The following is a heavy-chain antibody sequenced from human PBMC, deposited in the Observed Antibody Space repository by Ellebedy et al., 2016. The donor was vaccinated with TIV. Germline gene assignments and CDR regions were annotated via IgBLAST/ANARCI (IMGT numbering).Heavy chain of an antibody. J-gene: IGHJ4*02. CDR3: AMHTYPRDLVY. CDR1: GYTFTSYD. CDR2: INPNSGGT. Sequence: ASVKVSCKASGYTFTSYDINWVRQATGQGLEWMGWINPNSGGTKYAQKFQGRVTMTRDTSITTAYMELSRLTSDDTAMYYCAMHTYPRDLVYWGQGTLITVSS. D-gene: IGHD2-2*01. V-gene: IGHV1-2*02.